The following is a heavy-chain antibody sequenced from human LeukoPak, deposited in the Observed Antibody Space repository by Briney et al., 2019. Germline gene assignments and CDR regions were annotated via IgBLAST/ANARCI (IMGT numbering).Heavy chain of an antibody. CDR2: IYTSGST. Sequence: PSETLSLTCTVSGGSICSGNYYWPWIRQPAGRGLEWIGRIYTSGSTNNNPALTSRVTISVDPSKNQFSLKLSSVAAADTAVYYCATRGYSGLYYYMDVWGKGTTVTISS. CDR3: ATRGYSGLYYYMDV. J-gene: IGHJ6*03. V-gene: IGHV4-61*02. CDR1: GGSICSGNYY. D-gene: IGHD5-12*01.